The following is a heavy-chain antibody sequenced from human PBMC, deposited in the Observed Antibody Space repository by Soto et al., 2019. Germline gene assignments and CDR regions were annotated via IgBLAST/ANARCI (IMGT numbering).Heavy chain of an antibody. V-gene: IGHV1-18*01. CDR2: ISAYNGNT. D-gene: IGHD2-2*01. Sequence: QVQLVQSGAEVKKPGASVKVSCKASGYTFTSYGISWVRQAPGQGLEWMGWISAYNGNTNYAQKLQGRVTMTTDTPTSTHYRELRSLRSDDTAVSECTSDIVLVPAASPYYYYRMDVWGQGTTVTVSS. CDR3: TSDIVLVPAASPYYYYRMDV. CDR1: GYTFTSYG. J-gene: IGHJ6*02.